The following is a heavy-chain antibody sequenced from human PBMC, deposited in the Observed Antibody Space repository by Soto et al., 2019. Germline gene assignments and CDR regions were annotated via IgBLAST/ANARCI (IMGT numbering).Heavy chain of an antibody. V-gene: IGHV3-66*01. Sequence: GGSLRLSCAASGFTVSSDYMTWVRQAPGKGLEWLSTVYSGGTTYYADSVKGRFIISRDNSKNTLFLQMNNLRVEDTAMYHCARDPGYRNGMDVWGQGTTVTVSS. CDR3: ARDPGYRNGMDV. CDR2: VYSGGTT. CDR1: GFTVSSDY. D-gene: IGHD5-18*01. J-gene: IGHJ6*02.